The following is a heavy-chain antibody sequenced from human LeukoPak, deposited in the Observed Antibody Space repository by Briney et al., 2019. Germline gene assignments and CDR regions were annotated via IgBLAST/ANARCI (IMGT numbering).Heavy chain of an antibody. D-gene: IGHD2-15*01. CDR1: GGTFSSYA. CDR2: IIPIFGTA. CDR3: ARVSGGKGYFDY. V-gene: IGHV1-69*05. Sequence: ASVKVSCKASGGTFSSYAISWVRQAPGQGLEWMGGIIPIFGTANYAQKFQSRVTITTDESTSTAYMELSSLRSEDTAVYYCARVSGGKGYFDYWGQGTLVTVSS. J-gene: IGHJ4*02.